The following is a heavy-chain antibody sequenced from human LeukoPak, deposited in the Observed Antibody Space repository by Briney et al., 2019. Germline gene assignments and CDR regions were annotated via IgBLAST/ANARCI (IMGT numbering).Heavy chain of an antibody. D-gene: IGHD2-21*02. CDR3: ARDPSRRLYYFDH. CDR2: IYSGGSI. V-gene: IGHV3-53*01. CDR1: GLIVSSNY. Sequence: RTGGSLRLSCAASGLIVSSNYMSWVRQAPGKGLEWVSVIYSGGSIYYADSVKGRFTISRDNSKNTLYLQMNSLRAEDTAVYYCARDPSRRLYYFDHWGQGTLDTVSS. J-gene: IGHJ4*02.